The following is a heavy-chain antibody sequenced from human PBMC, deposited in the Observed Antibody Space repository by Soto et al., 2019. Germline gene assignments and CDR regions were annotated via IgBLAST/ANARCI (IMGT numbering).Heavy chain of an antibody. V-gene: IGHV3-21*01. J-gene: IGHJ4*02. CDR1: GFTFSSYS. CDR2: ISSSSSYI. Sequence: PVGSLRLSCAASGFTFSSYSMNWVRQAPGKGLEWVSSISSSSSYIYYADSVKGRFTISRDNAKNSLYLQMNSLRAEDTAVYYCASRHSGYSSSWYRRDYWGQGTLVTVSS. D-gene: IGHD6-13*01. CDR3: ASRHSGYSSSWYRRDY.